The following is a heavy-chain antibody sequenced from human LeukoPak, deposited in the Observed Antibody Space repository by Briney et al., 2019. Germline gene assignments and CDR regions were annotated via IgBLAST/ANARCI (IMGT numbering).Heavy chain of an antibody. Sequence: SETLSLTCTVSGGSISSYYWSWIRQPPGKGLEWIGYIYYSGSTNYNPSLKSRVTISVDTSKNQFSLKLNSVTAADTAVYYCARGSGVAARQRHLWYFDLWGRGTLISVSS. CDR1: GGSISSYY. CDR3: ARGSGVAARQRHLWYFDL. J-gene: IGHJ2*01. CDR2: IYYSGST. V-gene: IGHV4-59*01. D-gene: IGHD2-15*01.